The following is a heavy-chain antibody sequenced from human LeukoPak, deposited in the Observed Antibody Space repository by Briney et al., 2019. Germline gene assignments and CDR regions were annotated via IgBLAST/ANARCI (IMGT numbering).Heavy chain of an antibody. CDR3: ARDRRHYYGSGSYYNLLYYYYYMDV. D-gene: IGHD3-10*01. CDR2: IYTSGST. V-gene: IGHV4-61*02. J-gene: IGHJ6*03. Sequence: SETLSLTCTVSGGSISSSSYYWSWIRQPAGKGLEWIGRIYTSGSTNYNPSLKSRVTMSVDTSKNQFSLKLSSVTAADTAVYYCARDRRHYYGSGSYYNLLYYYYYMDVWGKGTTVTISS. CDR1: GGSISSSSYY.